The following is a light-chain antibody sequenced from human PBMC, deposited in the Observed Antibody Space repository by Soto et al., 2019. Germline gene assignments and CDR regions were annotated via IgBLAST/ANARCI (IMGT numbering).Light chain of an antibody. CDR2: GAP. J-gene: IGKJ2*01. CDR3: QQYGSSPRT. CDR1: QRVSSSY. V-gene: IGKV3-20*01. Sequence: MVWTQSPGTLSLSPGERATLSCRARQRVSSSYLAWYQQKPGQAPRLLIYGAPSRSTGIPDRFSGSGYGSGLTLTISRLEPEDFAVYYCQQYGSSPRTFGQGTKLEIK.